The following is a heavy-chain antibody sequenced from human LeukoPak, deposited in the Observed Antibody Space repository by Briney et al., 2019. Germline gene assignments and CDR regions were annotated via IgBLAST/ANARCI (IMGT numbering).Heavy chain of an antibody. CDR3: ARADGAVGDAFDI. D-gene: IGHD6-19*01. CDR2: FDPEDGET. J-gene: IGHJ3*02. V-gene: IGHV1-24*01. Sequence: VKVSCKVSGYTLTELSMHWVRQAPGKGLEWMGGFDPEDGETIYAQKFQGWVTMTRDTSISTAYMELSRLRSDDTAVYYCARADGAVGDAFDIWGQGTMVTVSS. CDR1: GYTLTELS.